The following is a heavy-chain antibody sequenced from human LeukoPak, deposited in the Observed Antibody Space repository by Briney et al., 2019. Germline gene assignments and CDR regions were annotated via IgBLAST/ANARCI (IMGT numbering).Heavy chain of an antibody. CDR3: VKGGTVTNPHFDY. D-gene: IGHD4-17*01. CDR1: GFTFSSYA. CDR2: ISANGGGT. J-gene: IGHJ4*02. V-gene: IGHV3-64D*06. Sequence: PGGSLRLSCSASGFTFSSYAMHWVRQAPGKGLEYVSTISANGGGTYYADSVKGRLTISRDNSKNTLYLQMSSLRAEDTAVYYCVKGGTVTNPHFDYWGQGTLVTVSS.